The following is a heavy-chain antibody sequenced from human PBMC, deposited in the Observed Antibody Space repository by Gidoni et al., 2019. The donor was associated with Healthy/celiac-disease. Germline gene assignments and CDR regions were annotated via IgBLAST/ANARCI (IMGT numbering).Heavy chain of an antibody. Sequence: QVQLQESGPGLVTPSQTLSLTCTVSGGSISSGDYYWSWIRQPPGKGLEWIGYILYSGSTYYNPSLKSRVTISVDTSKNQFSLKLSSVTAADTAVYYCARENSRGDYGGNSDAFDIWGQGTMVTVSS. V-gene: IGHV4-30-4*01. CDR1: GGSISSGDYY. D-gene: IGHD4-17*01. CDR2: ILYSGST. CDR3: ARENSRGDYGGNSDAFDI. J-gene: IGHJ3*02.